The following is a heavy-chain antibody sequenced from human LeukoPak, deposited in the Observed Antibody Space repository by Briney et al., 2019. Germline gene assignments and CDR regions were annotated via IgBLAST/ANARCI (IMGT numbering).Heavy chain of an antibody. CDR2: ISGSGGST. CDR3: ARNYDFWSGYYGEDYYGMDV. D-gene: IGHD3-3*01. J-gene: IGHJ6*02. CDR1: GFTFSSYA. V-gene: IGHV3-23*01. Sequence: GGSLRLSCAASGFTFSSYAMSWVRQAPGKGLEGVSAISGSGGSTYYADSVKGRFTISRDNSKNTLYLQMNSLRAEDTAVYYCARNYDFWSGYYGEDYYGMDVWGQGTTVTVSS.